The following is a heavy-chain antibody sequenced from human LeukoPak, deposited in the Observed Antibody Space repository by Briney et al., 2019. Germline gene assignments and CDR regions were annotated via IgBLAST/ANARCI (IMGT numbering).Heavy chain of an antibody. CDR2: IYYSGST. CDR3: ARAGSGTVDY. V-gene: IGHV4-31*03. D-gene: IGHD3-10*01. Sequence: PSETLSLTCTVSGGSITRGSYYWSWIRQHPGKGLEWIGYIYYSGSTYYNPSLKSRVTISVDTSKNQFSLKLSSVTAADTAVYYCARAGSGTVDYWGQGTLVTVSS. J-gene: IGHJ4*02. CDR1: GGSITRGSYY.